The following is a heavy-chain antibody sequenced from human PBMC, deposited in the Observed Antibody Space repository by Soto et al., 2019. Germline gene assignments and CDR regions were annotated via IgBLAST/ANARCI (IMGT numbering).Heavy chain of an antibody. CDR3: ASGASRWYPYFFAS. V-gene: IGHV1-69*01. CDR2: IIPSYNTL. D-gene: IGHD6-13*01. CDR1: EGTFNSYA. Sequence: QAQVVQSGAEVRKPGSSVKLSCKASEGTFNSYAIAWVRQAPGQGLEWMGGIIPSYNTLNYAQKFQDRVTVTAADSTNTVYMELSSLSSDDTAVDFCASGASRWYPYFFASWAQGTLVTVSS. J-gene: IGHJ4*02.